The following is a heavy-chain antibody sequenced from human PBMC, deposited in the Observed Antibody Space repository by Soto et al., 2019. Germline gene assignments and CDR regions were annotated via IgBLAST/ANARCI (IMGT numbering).Heavy chain of an antibody. Sequence: SVKVSCKASGGTFSSYAISWVRQAPGQGLEWMGGIIPIFGTANYAQKFQGRVTITADESTSTAYMELSSLRSEDTAVYYCARRCGLYDQMLYHWFDTCGQGTLVTVSA. V-gene: IGHV1-69*13. CDR2: IIPIFGTA. J-gene: IGHJ5*02. CDR3: ARRCGLYDQMLYHWFDT. D-gene: IGHD2-2*02. CDR1: GGTFSSYA.